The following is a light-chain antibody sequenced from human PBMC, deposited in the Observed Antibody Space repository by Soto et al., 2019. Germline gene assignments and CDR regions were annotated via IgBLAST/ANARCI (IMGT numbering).Light chain of an antibody. CDR2: LGS. Sequence: DIVMTQSPLSLPVTPGEPASISCRSSQSLLHSNGYNYLHWYLQTPGQSPQLLIYLGSNRASGVPDRFSGSASGTDFTLKISRVEAEDVGVYYCMQVLQAPLTFGGGAKVEIK. J-gene: IGKJ4*01. CDR1: QSLLHSNGYNY. V-gene: IGKV2-28*01. CDR3: MQVLQAPLT.